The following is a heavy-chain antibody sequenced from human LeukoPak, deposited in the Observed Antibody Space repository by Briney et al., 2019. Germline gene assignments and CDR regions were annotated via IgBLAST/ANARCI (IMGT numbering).Heavy chain of an antibody. CDR1: GYTFTSYD. Sequence: GASVKVSCKASGYTFTSYDINWVRQATGQGLEWMGWMNPNSGNTGYAQKSQGRVTMTRNTSISTAYMELSSLRSEDTAVYYCARVGRTTGTTILSSVDYWGQGTLVTVSS. CDR3: ARVGRTTGTTILSSVDY. D-gene: IGHD1-1*01. V-gene: IGHV1-8*01. J-gene: IGHJ4*02. CDR2: MNPNSGNT.